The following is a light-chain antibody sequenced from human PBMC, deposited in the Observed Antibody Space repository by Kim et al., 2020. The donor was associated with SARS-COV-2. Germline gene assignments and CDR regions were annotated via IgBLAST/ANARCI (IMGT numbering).Light chain of an antibody. J-gene: IGLJ3*02. V-gene: IGLV6-57*03. CDR1: SGSIASNY. CDR3: QSYENNFWV. CDR2: EDN. Sequence: NFMLTQPHSVSESPGKTITISCTRSSGSIASNYVQWYQQRPGSAPTPVIYEDNQRPSGVPDRFSGSVDSSSNSASLTISGLKTEDEADYYCQSYENNFWVFGGGTKVTVL.